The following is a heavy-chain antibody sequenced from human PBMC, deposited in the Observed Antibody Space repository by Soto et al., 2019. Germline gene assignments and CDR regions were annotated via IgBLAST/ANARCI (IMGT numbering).Heavy chain of an antibody. J-gene: IGHJ3*02. Sequence: EVQVVESGGGLVKPGGSLRLSCAVSGFTFNTYNVNWVRQAPGKGLEWVSSISKTGHYIYYADSLKGRFTISRDNAKNSLYLQINSLRAEDTAVYYCASGPGDRIFDIWGQGTMVTVSS. CDR1: GFTFNTYN. D-gene: IGHD7-27*01. CDR3: ASGPGDRIFDI. V-gene: IGHV3-21*01. CDR2: ISKTGHYI.